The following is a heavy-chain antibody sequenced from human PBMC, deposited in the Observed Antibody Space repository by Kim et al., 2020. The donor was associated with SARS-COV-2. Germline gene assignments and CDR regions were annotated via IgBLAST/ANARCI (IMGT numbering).Heavy chain of an antibody. D-gene: IGHD3-3*01. J-gene: IGHJ6*02. CDR3: ARGSNYYDFWSGYPSYYYYYGMDV. V-gene: IGHV3-21*01. Sequence: GGSLRLSCAASGFTFSSYSMNWVRQAPGKGLEWVSSISSSSSYIYYADSVKGRFTISRDNAKNSLYLQMNSLRAEDTAVYYCARGSNYYDFWSGYPSYYYYYGMDVWGQGTTVTVSS. CDR2: ISSSSSYI. CDR1: GFTFSSYS.